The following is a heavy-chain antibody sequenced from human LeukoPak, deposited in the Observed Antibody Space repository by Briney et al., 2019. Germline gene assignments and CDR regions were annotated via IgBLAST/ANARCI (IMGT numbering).Heavy chain of an antibody. CDR2: IYYSGST. CDR1: GGSISSSSYY. J-gene: IGHJ3*02. Sequence: ASETLSLTCTVSGGSISSSSYYWGWIRQPPGKGLEWIGSIYYSGSTNYNPSLKSRVTISVDTSKNQFSLKLSSVTAADTAVYYCARKRIGRDRAFDIWGQGTMVTVSS. D-gene: IGHD5-24*01. V-gene: IGHV4-39*07. CDR3: ARKRIGRDRAFDI.